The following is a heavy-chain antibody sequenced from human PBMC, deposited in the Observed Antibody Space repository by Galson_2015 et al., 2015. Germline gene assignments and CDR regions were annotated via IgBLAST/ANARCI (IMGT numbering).Heavy chain of an antibody. CDR1: GFTFTNYG. Sequence: SLRLSCAASGFTFTNYGMTWVRQAPGKGLEWVSVISGDTSNIYYADSVKGRFTTSRDNSKNTVYLQMNSLRAEDTAVYYCAKDATSRQSPHWGQVTLV. CDR3: AKDATSRQSPH. D-gene: IGHD6-13*01. J-gene: IGHJ4*02. V-gene: IGHV3-23*01. CDR2: ISGDTSNI.